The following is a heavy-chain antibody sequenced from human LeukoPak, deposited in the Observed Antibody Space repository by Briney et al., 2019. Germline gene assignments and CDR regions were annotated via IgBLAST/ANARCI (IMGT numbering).Heavy chain of an antibody. D-gene: IGHD1-26*01. Sequence: GGSLRLSCAASGFTLGGYGMSWVRQAPGKGLEWVSTLSAGGGSTYYADSVKGRFTISRDNSKNTLFLQMSSLRAEDTAVYYCAKGRAVGESYYDYWGQGTLVTVSS. V-gene: IGHV3-23*01. CDR3: AKGRAVGESYYDY. CDR1: GFTLGGYG. CDR2: LSAGGGST. J-gene: IGHJ4*02.